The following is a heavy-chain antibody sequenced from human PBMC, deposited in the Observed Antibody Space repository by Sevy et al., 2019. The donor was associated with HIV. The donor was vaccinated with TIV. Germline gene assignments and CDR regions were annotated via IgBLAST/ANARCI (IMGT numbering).Heavy chain of an antibody. Sequence: GGSLRLSCAASGFTFSSYAMSWVHQAPGKGLEWVSAISGSGGSTYYADSVKGRFTISRDNSKNTLYLQMNSLRAEDTAVYYCAKERPINDFWSGYSDYWGQGTLVTVSS. CDR2: ISGSGGST. V-gene: IGHV3-23*01. D-gene: IGHD3-3*01. CDR1: GFTFSSYA. J-gene: IGHJ4*02. CDR3: AKERPINDFWSGYSDY.